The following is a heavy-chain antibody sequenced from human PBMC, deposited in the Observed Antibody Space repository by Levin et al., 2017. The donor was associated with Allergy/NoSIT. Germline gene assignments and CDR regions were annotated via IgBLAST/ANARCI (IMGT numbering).Heavy chain of an antibody. D-gene: IGHD6-13*01. Sequence: RSGGSLRLSCAASGFTFSGYAMHWVRQAPGKGLEWVAIILYDGSKQYYADFVKGRFTISRDNSRNTLYLQMNSLRAEDTAVYYCAKRSPDIPGTASYAMDVWGQGTTVTVSS. CDR3: AKRSPDIPGTASYAMDV. CDR1: GFTFSGYA. V-gene: IGHV3-30*18. J-gene: IGHJ6*02. CDR2: ILYDGSKQ.